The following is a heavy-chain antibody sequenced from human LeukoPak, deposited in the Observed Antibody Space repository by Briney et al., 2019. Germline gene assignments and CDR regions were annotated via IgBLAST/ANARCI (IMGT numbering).Heavy chain of an antibody. Sequence: GESLKISCKGSGYSFPNYWIGWVRQMPGQGLEWMGIIYPADSGTRYSPAFQGQVTISADKSINTAYLQWTSLKASDTAMYYCARRKGDGYNSPFDYWGQGTLVTVSS. V-gene: IGHV5-51*01. CDR1: GYSFPNYW. CDR2: IYPADSGT. D-gene: IGHD5-24*01. CDR3: ARRKGDGYNSPFDY. J-gene: IGHJ4*02.